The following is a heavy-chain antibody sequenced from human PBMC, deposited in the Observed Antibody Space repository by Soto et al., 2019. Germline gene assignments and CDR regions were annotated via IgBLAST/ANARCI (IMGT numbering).Heavy chain of an antibody. CDR2: VSFDGSNK. CDR3: ARDQTGITTTGGGRIDH. D-gene: IGHD1-20*01. CDR1: GFTFSTHA. J-gene: IGHJ4*02. Sequence: QVQLVESGGGVVQPGRSLRLSCAACGFTFSTHAMHWVRQAPGKGLECVAIVSFDGSNKYYADSVKGRFTISRDNSKNTLYLQMSGLTPEDTAVYYCARDQTGITTTGGGRIDHWGQGTLVTVSS. V-gene: IGHV3-30-3*01.